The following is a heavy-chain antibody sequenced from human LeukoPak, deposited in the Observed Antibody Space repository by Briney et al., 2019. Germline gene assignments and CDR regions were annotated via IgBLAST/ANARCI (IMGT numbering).Heavy chain of an antibody. CDR3: ARGVGDSRGYYYYFDY. Sequence: GRSLRLSCAASGFTFSSYGMHWVRQAPGKGLEWVALIWFDGSNKYYADSVKGRFTISRDNSKNTLFLQMNSLRAEDTAVYYCARGVGDSRGYYYYFDYWGQGTLVTVSS. J-gene: IGHJ4*02. CDR2: IWFDGSNK. D-gene: IGHD3-22*01. V-gene: IGHV3-33*01. CDR1: GFTFSSYG.